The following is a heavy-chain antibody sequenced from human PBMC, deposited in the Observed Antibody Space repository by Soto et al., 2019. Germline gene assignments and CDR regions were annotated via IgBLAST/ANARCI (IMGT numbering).Heavy chain of an antibody. V-gene: IGHV1-69*01. Sequence: QVQLVQSGAEVRKPGSSVKVSCKASGDTFRSYAISWVRQAPGQGLEWMGGIIPIFATANYAQKFKDRVTITADESTNTAYVDRSSRRSEDTAVDDWARGVATGSTDYVDEGGQGTLVTASS. CDR3: ARGVATGSTDYVDE. CDR2: IIPIFATA. CDR1: GDTFRSYA. D-gene: IGHD1-7*01. J-gene: IGHJ4*02.